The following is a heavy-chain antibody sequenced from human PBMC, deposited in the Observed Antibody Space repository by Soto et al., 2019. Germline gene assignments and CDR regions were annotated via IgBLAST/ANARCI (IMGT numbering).Heavy chain of an antibody. D-gene: IGHD2-2*01. V-gene: IGHV3-23*01. CDR2: VSGSGGSV. J-gene: IGHJ6*02. CDR1: GFTFSSYG. Sequence: PGGSLRLSCAAAGFTFSSYGMSWVRQAPGKGLEWVSAVSGSGGSVYYADPVRGRFTISRDNSKNTLYLQVNSLRAEDTATYYCAKGSVVGADYSYGMDVWGQGTTVTVSS. CDR3: AKGSVVGADYSYGMDV.